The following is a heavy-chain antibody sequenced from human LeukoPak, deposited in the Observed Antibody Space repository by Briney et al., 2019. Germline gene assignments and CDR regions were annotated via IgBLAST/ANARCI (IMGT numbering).Heavy chain of an antibody. CDR3: ARDHGGIAAAGTCGDY. CDR1: GYTFTSYG. D-gene: IGHD6-13*01. V-gene: IGHV1-18*01. CDR2: ISAYNGNT. Sequence: ASVKVSCKASGYTFTSYGISWVRQAPGQGLEWMGWISAYNGNTNYAQKLQGRVTMTTDTSTSTAYMELRSLRSDDTAVYYCARDHGGIAAAGTCGDYWGQETLVTVSS. J-gene: IGHJ4*02.